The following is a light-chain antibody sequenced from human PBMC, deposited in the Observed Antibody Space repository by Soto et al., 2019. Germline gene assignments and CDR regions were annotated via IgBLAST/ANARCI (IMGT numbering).Light chain of an antibody. CDR3: QHYNNWPLT. CDR1: QNINNK. V-gene: IGKV3-15*01. Sequence: EIVVTQSPATLSLSPGQRATLSCRTSQNINNKLVWYQQKPGQAPRLLIYGASTRATGIPARFSGSGSGTEFTLTISSLQPEDFAVYSCQHYNNWPLTFGGGTKVDIK. CDR2: GAS. J-gene: IGKJ4*01.